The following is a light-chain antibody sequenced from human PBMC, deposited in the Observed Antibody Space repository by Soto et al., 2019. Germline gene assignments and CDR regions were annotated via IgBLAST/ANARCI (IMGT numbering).Light chain of an antibody. V-gene: IGKV3-11*01. CDR1: QTVSRY. Sequence: VLTQSRATLFLSPGERATLSCRASQTVSRYLAWYQQKPGQAPRLLIYYASNRATGIPARFSGSGSGTDYTLTISSLEPEDFAVYYCQQRSTWPLFTFGGGTKVEI. CDR3: QQRSTWPLFT. CDR2: YAS. J-gene: IGKJ4*01.